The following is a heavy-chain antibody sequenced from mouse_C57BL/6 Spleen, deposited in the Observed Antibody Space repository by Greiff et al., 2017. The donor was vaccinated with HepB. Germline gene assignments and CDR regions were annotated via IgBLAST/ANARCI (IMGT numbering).Heavy chain of an antibody. D-gene: IGHD1-1*01. CDR2: IHPNSGST. CDR1: GYTFTSYW. Sequence: VQLQQPGAELVKPGASVKLSCKASGYTFTSYWMHWVKQRPGQGLEWIGMIHPNSGSTNYNEKFKSKATLTVDKSSSTAYMQLSSLTSEDSAVYYCAREEYYGSSGFAYWGQGTLVTVSA. V-gene: IGHV1-64*01. CDR3: AREEYYGSSGFAY. J-gene: IGHJ3*01.